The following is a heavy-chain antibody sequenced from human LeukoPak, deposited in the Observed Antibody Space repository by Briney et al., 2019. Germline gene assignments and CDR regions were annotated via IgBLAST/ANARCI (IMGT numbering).Heavy chain of an antibody. J-gene: IGHJ5*02. CDR3: ARPRRYSSSWYNWFDP. CDR1: GGSFSGYY. Sequence: SETLSLTCAVYGGSFSGYYWSWIRQPPGKGLEWIGEINHSGSTNYNPSLKSRVTISVDTSKNQFSLKLSSVTAADTTVYYRARPRRYSSSWYNWFDPWGQGTLVTVSS. CDR2: INHSGST. D-gene: IGHD6-13*01. V-gene: IGHV4-34*01.